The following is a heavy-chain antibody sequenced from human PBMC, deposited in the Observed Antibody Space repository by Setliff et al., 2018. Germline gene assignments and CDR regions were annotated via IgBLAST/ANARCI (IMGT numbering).Heavy chain of an antibody. Sequence: PGESLKISCAASGFRFSRHWMTWVRRAPGKGLEWVANIKEDGSEEYYVDSVRGRFSISRDNAKDSVFLEMNSLRADDTAVYYCARDNVILDDSRGIFYPWYDPWGQGTLVTVSS. V-gene: IGHV3-7*03. CDR3: ARDNVILDDSRGIFYPWYDP. D-gene: IGHD4-4*01. CDR1: GFRFSRHW. CDR2: IKEDGSEE. J-gene: IGHJ5*02.